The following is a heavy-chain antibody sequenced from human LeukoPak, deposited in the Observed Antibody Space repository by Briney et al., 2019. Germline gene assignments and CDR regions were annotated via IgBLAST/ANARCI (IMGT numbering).Heavy chain of an antibody. D-gene: IGHD5-24*01. J-gene: IGHJ4*02. V-gene: IGHV3-30-3*01. CDR3: ARDLGPPRDGYNPIDY. Sequence: GGSLRLSCAASGFTFSSYAMHWVRQAPGKGLEWVAVISYDGSNKYYADSVKGRFTISRDNSKNTLYLQMNSLRAEDTAVYYCARDLGPPRDGYNPIDYWGQGTLVTVSS. CDR1: GFTFSSYA. CDR2: ISYDGSNK.